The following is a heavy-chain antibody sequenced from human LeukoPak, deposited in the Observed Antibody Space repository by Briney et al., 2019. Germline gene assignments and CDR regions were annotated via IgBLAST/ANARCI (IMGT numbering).Heavy chain of an antibody. CDR1: GFTFSSYW. CDR3: ARDSVEWYIFDY. Sequence: PGGSLRLSCAASGFTFSSYWMHWVRQAPGKGPVWVARTNRDGSSTAYADSVKGRFTISKDNAKNTLYLLMNSLRAEDTAVYYSARDSVEWYIFDYWGQGTLVTVSS. J-gene: IGHJ4*02. V-gene: IGHV3-74*01. D-gene: IGHD3-3*01. CDR2: TNRDGSST.